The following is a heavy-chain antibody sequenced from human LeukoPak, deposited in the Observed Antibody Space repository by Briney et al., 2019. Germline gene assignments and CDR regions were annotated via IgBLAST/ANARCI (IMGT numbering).Heavy chain of an antibody. CDR1: GGFISSYF. V-gene: IGHV4-59*01. CDR3: ARDYVVRGVTKSIYYYYGMDV. D-gene: IGHD3-10*01. Sequence: RSETLSLTRLGSGGFISSYFWSWLRQPPGRGLEGMGDNYNTRSTNYNPSLKSRVTISVDTSKNQSSLKLSSVTAADTAVYYCARDYVVRGVTKSIYYYYGMDVWGKGTTVTVSS. J-gene: IGHJ6*04. CDR2: NYNTRST.